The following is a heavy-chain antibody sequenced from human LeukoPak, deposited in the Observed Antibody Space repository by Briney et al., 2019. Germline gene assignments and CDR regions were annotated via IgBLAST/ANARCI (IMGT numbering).Heavy chain of an antibody. CDR3: ARRRSLTYYYGSGSYSLDY. CDR1: GGSISSSSYY. Sequence: SETLSLTCTVSGGSISSSSYYWGWIRQPPGKGLEWIGSIYYSGSTYYNPSLKSRVTISVDTSKNQFSLKLSSVTAADTAVYYCARRRSLTYYYGSGSYSLDYWGQGTLVTVSS. CDR2: IYYSGST. D-gene: IGHD3-10*01. V-gene: IGHV4-39*07. J-gene: IGHJ4*02.